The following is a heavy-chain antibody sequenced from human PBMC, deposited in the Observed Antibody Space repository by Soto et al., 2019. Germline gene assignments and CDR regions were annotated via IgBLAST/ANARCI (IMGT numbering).Heavy chain of an antibody. CDR3: AGWLFNWYAFDI. Sequence: SETLSLTCTVSGGSISSSSYYWGWIRQPPGKGLEWIGSIYYSGSTYYNPSLKSRVTISVDTSKNQFSLKLSSVTAADTAVYYCAGWLFNWYAFDIWGQGTMVTVSS. D-gene: IGHD1-1*01. CDR2: IYYSGST. J-gene: IGHJ3*02. V-gene: IGHV4-39*01. CDR1: GGSISSSSYY.